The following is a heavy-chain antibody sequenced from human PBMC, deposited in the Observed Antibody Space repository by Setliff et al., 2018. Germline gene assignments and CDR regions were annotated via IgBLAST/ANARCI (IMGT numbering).Heavy chain of an antibody. J-gene: IGHJ5*02. V-gene: IGHV4-31*03. CDR1: GGSISSGGYY. CDR3: GRSEAYNWFDP. Sequence: ASETLSLTCTVSGGSISSGGYYWSWIRRHPGKGLEWIGYIYYSGSTYYNPSLKSRVTISVDTSKNQFSLKLKSVTAADTAVYYCGRSEAYNWFDPWGQGTLVTVSS. CDR2: IYYSGST.